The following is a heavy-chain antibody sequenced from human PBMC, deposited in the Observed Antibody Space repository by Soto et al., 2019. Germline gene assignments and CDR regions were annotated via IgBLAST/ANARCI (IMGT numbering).Heavy chain of an antibody. Sequence: QVQLQESGPGLVKPSETLSLTCTVSGGSVSSGSYYWSWIRQPPGKVLEWIGYNYYSGSTNYNPSPSSRGTISVDTSKNQVSLKLSAVTAADTAVYYCAAQYSGSYGARDYWGQGTLVTVSS. V-gene: IGHV4-61*01. D-gene: IGHD1-26*01. CDR3: AAQYSGSYGARDY. CDR1: GGSVSSGSYY. J-gene: IGHJ4*02. CDR2: NYYSGST.